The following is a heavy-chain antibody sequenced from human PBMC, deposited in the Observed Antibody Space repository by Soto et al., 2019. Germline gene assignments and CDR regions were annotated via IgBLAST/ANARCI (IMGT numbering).Heavy chain of an antibody. CDR2: IYPGDSDT. V-gene: IGHV5-51*03. CDR1: GYSFTSYW. Sequence: EVQLVQSGAEVKKPGESLKISCKGSGYSFTSYWIGWVRQMPGKGLEWMGIIYPGDSDTRYSPSFQGQVTISADKSISTAYLQWSSLKASDTAMYYCARERGDYYDSRTREMGWYFDLWGRGTLVTVSS. CDR3: ARERGDYYDSRTREMGWYFDL. J-gene: IGHJ2*01. D-gene: IGHD3-22*01.